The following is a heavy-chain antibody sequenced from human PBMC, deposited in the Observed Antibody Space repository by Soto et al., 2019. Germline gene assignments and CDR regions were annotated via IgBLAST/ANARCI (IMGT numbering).Heavy chain of an antibody. J-gene: IGHJ5*02. CDR1: GFSFSSDS. CDR3: ARSLQGIFSGFDP. D-gene: IGHD3-3*01. CDR2: MTSSSTYI. V-gene: IGHV3-21*01. Sequence: GGSLRLSCAASGFSFSSDSMTWVRQAPGKGLEWVSSMTSSSTYIYYADSVKGRFTISRDNAKNSLYLQMNSLRAEDTALYYCARSLQGIFSGFDPWGQGTLVTVS.